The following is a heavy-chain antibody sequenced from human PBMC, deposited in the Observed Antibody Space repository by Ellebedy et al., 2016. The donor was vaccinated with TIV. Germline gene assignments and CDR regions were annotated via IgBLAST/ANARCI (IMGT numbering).Heavy chain of an antibody. CDR3: AKEMALGKPYDY. CDR2: ISDSGVST. Sequence: GGSLRLSCAASGFTFSSYAISWVRQSPGKGLEWVSAISDSGVSTFYADSVKGRFTISRDNSKNTLYLQMNSLRAEDTAVYYCAKEMALGKPYDYWGLGALVTVSS. J-gene: IGHJ4*02. CDR1: GFTFSSYA. D-gene: IGHD1-26*01. V-gene: IGHV3-23*01.